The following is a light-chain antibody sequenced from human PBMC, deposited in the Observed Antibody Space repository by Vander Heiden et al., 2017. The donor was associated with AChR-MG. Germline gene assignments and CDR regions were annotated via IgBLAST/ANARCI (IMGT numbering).Light chain of an antibody. V-gene: IGKV1-5*01. J-gene: IGKJ5*01. CDR3: QQYNSYSPIT. CDR1: ESISSW. Sequence: DIQMTQSPSTLSASVGDRVTITCRANESISSWLAWYQQKPGKAPKLLIYDASSLESGVPSRFSGSGSGIEFTLTISSLQPDDFATYYCQQYNSYSPITFGQGTRLEIK. CDR2: DAS.